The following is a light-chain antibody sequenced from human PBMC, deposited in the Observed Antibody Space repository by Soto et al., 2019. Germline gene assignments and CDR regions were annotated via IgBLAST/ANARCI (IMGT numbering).Light chain of an antibody. J-gene: IGKJ5*01. CDR3: QHYVERSPIT. V-gene: IGKV3-20*01. CDR1: QSVSNNY. CDR2: ATS. Sequence: EIVLTQSPGTLSLSPGERATLSCRASQSVSNNYLAWYQQKPGQAPRLPIYATSFRATGIPDRFRGSGSGTDFTLTISRLEPEDFALYYCQHYVERSPITFGQGTRLEIK.